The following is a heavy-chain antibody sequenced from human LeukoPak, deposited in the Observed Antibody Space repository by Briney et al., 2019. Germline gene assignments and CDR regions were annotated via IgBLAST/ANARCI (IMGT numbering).Heavy chain of an antibody. Sequence: SETLSLTCTVSGGSISSGGYHWSLIRQHPGKGLEWNGDIYFSGSPYHNPSPKSRGTISVATSKNQFSLRLNSVTAADTAVYYCARDQPSTSCFDYWGQGTLVTVSS. J-gene: IGHJ4*02. V-gene: IGHV4-31*03. CDR2: IYFSGSP. D-gene: IGHD2-2*01. CDR1: GGSISSGGYH. CDR3: ARDQPSTSCFDY.